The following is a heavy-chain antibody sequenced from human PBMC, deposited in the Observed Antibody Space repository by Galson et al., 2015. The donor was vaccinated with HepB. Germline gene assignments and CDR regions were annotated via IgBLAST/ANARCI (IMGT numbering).Heavy chain of an antibody. CDR3: ASGRLNYYGSGSYYSGDYYYYYMDV. Sequence: TLSLTCTVSGGSISSGSYYWSWIRQPAGKGLEWIGRIYTSGSTNYNPSLKSRVTMSVDTSKNQFSLKLSSVTAADTAVYYCASGRLNYYGSGSYYSGDYYYYYMDVWGKGTTVTVSS. D-gene: IGHD3-10*01. CDR2: IYTSGST. CDR1: GGSISSGSYY. J-gene: IGHJ6*03. V-gene: IGHV4-61*02.